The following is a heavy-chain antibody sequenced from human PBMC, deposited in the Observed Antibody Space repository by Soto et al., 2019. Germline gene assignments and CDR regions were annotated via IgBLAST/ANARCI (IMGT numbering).Heavy chain of an antibody. CDR3: ARGYSGSYFDY. J-gene: IGHJ4*02. V-gene: IGHV1-18*01. CDR1: GYTFITYG. CDR2: ISAYNSNT. D-gene: IGHD1-26*01. Sequence: GASVKVSCKASGYTFITYGISWVRQAPGQGLEWMGWISAYNSNTNYAQKFQGRVTMTTDTSTSTAYMELRTLGSDDTAVYYCARGYSGSYFDYWGQGILVTVSP.